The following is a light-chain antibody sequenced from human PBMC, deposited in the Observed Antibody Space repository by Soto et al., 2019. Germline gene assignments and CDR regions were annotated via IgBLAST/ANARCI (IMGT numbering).Light chain of an antibody. CDR2: AAS. Sequence: DIQMTQSPSSLSASVGDRVTITCRASQSISNYLNWYQQKPGKAPKLLMYAASSLQSGVPSRFSGSGYGTYFTLTISSLQPEDFATYYCQQSYSTPRTFGQGTKVEIK. CDR3: QQSYSTPRT. CDR1: QSISNY. J-gene: IGKJ1*01. V-gene: IGKV1-39*01.